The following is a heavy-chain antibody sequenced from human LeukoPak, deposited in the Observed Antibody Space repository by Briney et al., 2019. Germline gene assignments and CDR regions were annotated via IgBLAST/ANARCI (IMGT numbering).Heavy chain of an antibody. D-gene: IGHD6-13*01. Sequence: SQTLSLTCPVSGGSVSSGSYYWRWIRQPPGKGLEWIGYIYYSGSTNYNPSLKSRVTISVDTSKNQFSLKLSSVTAADTAVYYCARGGSSWVYYFDYWGQGTLVTVSS. CDR3: ARGGSSWVYYFDY. J-gene: IGHJ4*02. V-gene: IGHV4-61*01. CDR1: GGSVSSGSYY. CDR2: IYYSGST.